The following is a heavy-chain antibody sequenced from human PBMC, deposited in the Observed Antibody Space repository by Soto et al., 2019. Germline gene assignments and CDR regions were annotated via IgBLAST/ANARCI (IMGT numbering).Heavy chain of an antibody. CDR2: IHHSGNS. CDR3: ARHSGYSYGYPNWFYP. V-gene: IGHV4-4*02. CDR1: GDSISSDKW. J-gene: IGHJ5*02. D-gene: IGHD5-18*01. Sequence: SETLSLTCAVSGDSISSDKWWSWVRQPPGKGLEWIGEIHHSGNSNYSPSLKSRVIISVDKSKNQFSLNLSSVTDADTAVYYCARHSGYSYGYPNWFYPWGQGTLVTVSS.